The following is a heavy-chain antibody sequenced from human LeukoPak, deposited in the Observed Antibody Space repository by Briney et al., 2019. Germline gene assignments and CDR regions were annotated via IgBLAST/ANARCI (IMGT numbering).Heavy chain of an antibody. CDR1: GGSISSYY. CDR3: ARGDSSGPDYYYYMDV. D-gene: IGHD6-19*01. Sequence: LSLTCTVSGGSISSYYWSWIRQPPGKGLEWVSYITNSGSTTFYADSVRGRFSISRDNANNSLFLQMNSLRAEDTAVYYCARGDSSGPDYYYYMDVWGKGTTVTISS. V-gene: IGHV3-11*04. CDR2: ITNSGSTT. J-gene: IGHJ6*03.